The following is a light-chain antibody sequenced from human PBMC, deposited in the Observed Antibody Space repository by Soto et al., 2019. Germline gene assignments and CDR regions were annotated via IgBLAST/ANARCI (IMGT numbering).Light chain of an antibody. CDR3: QQYNNWPRT. J-gene: IGKJ1*01. CDR1: QSVSSD. Sequence: ELVMTQSPATLSVSPGERATLSYRASQSVSSDLAWYHQKPGQAPRLFIYSASTRATGIPARFSGSGSGTEFTLTINSLQSEDFAVYYCQQYNNWPRTFGQGTKVEIK. CDR2: SAS. V-gene: IGKV3-15*01.